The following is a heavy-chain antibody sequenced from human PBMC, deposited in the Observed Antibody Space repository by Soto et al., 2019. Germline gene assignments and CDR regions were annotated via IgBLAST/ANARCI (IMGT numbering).Heavy chain of an antibody. CDR2: ISSTSNYI. CDR1: GFTFTRYS. V-gene: IGHV3-21*06. Sequence: GGSLRLSCAASGFTFTRYSMNWVRQAPGKGLEWVSSISSTSNYIYYGDSMKGRFTISRDNAKNSLYLEMNSLRAEDTAVYYCARESEDLTSNFDYWGQGTLVTVSS. J-gene: IGHJ4*02. CDR3: ARESEDLTSNFDY.